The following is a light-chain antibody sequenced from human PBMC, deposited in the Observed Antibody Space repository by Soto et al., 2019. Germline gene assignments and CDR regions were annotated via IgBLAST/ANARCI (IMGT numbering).Light chain of an antibody. J-gene: IGKJ4*01. CDR1: QSLLGSDGKTY. CDR2: EVS. CDR3: MQSVQFPRT. V-gene: IGKV2D-29*01. Sequence: DIVMTQTPLSLSVTPGQPASISCKSSQSLLGSDGKTYLSWYLQKPGHPPKLLIFEVSNHFSGVSDRFSGRGSGTDFTLKISRVEAEDVGVYYCMQSVQFPRTFGGGTKVEIK.